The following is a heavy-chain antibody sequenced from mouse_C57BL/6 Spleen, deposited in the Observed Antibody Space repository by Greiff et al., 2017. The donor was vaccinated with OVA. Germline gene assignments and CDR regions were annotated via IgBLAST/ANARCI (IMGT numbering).Heavy chain of an antibody. J-gene: IGHJ3*01. CDR3: TELYGNSAWFAY. Sequence: EVQLVESGGGLVQPGGSMKLSCVASGFTFSNYWMNWVRQSPEKGLEWVAQIRLKSDNYATHYAESVKGRFTISRDDSKSSVYLQMNNLRAEDTGIYYCTELYGNSAWFAYWGQGTLVTVSA. CDR2: IRLKSDNYAT. V-gene: IGHV6-3*01. D-gene: IGHD2-1*01. CDR1: GFTFSNYW.